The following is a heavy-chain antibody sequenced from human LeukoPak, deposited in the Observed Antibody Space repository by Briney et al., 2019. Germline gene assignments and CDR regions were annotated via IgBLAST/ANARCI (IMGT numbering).Heavy chain of an antibody. CDR2: INHSGST. J-gene: IGHJ4*02. CDR1: GFTFSSYE. Sequence: GSLRLSCAASGFTFSSYEMNWVRQAPGKGLEWTGEINHSGSTNYNPSLKSRVTISVDTSKNQFSLKLSSVTAADTAVYYCARGGYFDYWGQGTLVTVSS. CDR3: ARGGYFDY. V-gene: IGHV4-34*01.